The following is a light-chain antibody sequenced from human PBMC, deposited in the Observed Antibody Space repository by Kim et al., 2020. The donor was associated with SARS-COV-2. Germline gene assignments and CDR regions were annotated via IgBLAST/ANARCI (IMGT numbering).Light chain of an antibody. Sequence: SYELTQPPSVSVAPGKTARITCGFNNIGRKSIHWYQHKPGQAPVLVIYYDSDRPPGVSERFSASNSGNTATLAISSVEPGDEADYYCQVWENTLRTFGGGTQLTVL. J-gene: IGLJ2*01. V-gene: IGLV3-21*01. CDR1: NIGRKS. CDR2: YDS. CDR3: QVWENTLRT.